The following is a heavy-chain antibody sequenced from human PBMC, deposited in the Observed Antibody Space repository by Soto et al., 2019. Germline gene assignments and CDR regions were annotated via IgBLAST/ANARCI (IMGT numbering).Heavy chain of an antibody. V-gene: IGHV3-49*03. Sequence: GGSLRLSCTASGFTFGDYAMSWFRQAPGKGLEWVGFIRSKAYGGTTEYAASVKGRFTISRDDSKGIAYLQMNSLKTEDTAVYYCTREGTTVVTPIPDAFDIWGQGTMVTVSS. CDR1: GFTFGDYA. J-gene: IGHJ3*02. CDR2: IRSKAYGGTT. D-gene: IGHD2-21*02. CDR3: TREGTTVVTPIPDAFDI.